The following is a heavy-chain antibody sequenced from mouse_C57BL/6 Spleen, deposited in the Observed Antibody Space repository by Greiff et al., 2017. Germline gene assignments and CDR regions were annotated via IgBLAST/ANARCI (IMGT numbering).Heavy chain of an antibody. V-gene: IGHV5-17*01. Sequence: EVNVVESGGGLVKPGGSLKLSCAASGFTFSDYGMHWVRQAPEKGLEWVAYISSGSSTIYYADTVKGRFTISRDNAKNTLCLQMTSLRSEDTAMYYCARLYGSSHWYFDVWGTGTTVTVSS. CDR2: ISSGSSTI. J-gene: IGHJ1*03. CDR1: GFTFSDYG. D-gene: IGHD1-1*01. CDR3: ARLYGSSHWYFDV.